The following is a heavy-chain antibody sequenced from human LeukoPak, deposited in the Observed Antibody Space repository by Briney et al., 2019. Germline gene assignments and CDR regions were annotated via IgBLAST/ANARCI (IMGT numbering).Heavy chain of an antibody. CDR2: INHSGST. D-gene: IGHD6-13*01. CDR3: ARRPVGRIAAATVRGASFDY. Sequence: SETLSLTCAVYGGSFSGYYWSWIRQPPGKGLEWIGEINHSGSTNYNPSLKSRVTISVDTSKNQFSLKLSSVTAADTAVYYCARRPVGRIAAATVRGASFDYWGQGTLVTVSS. CDR1: GGSFSGYY. J-gene: IGHJ4*02. V-gene: IGHV4-34*01.